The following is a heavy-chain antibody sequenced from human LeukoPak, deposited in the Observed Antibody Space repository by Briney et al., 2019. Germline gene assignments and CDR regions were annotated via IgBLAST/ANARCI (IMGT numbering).Heavy chain of an antibody. CDR3: ARVGGSGSYSYNWFDP. CDR2: ISSSSSYI. Sequence: GGSLRLSCAASGFTFSSYSMNWVRQAPGKGLEWVSSISSSSSYIYYADSVKGRFTISRDNAKNSLYLQMNSLRAEDTAVYYCARVGGSGSYSYNWFDPWGQGTLVTVSS. CDR1: GFTFSSYS. V-gene: IGHV3-21*01. J-gene: IGHJ5*02. D-gene: IGHD3-10*01.